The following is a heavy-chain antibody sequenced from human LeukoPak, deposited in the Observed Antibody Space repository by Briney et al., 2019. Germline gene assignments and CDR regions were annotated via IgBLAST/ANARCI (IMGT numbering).Heavy chain of an antibody. Sequence: ASVKVSCKTSGYTFTDYYIHWVRQAPGQGLEWMGWINPNSGETNSAQKFQGRVTMTGDTSISTAYMELSRPTSDDTAVYYCARDRDYSNTERGFDYWGQGTLVTVSS. CDR1: GYTFTDYY. V-gene: IGHV1-2*02. J-gene: IGHJ4*02. D-gene: IGHD4-11*01. CDR2: INPNSGET. CDR3: ARDRDYSNTERGFDY.